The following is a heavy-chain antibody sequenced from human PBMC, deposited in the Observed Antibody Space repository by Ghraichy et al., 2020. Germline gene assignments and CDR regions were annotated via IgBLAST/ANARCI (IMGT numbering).Heavy chain of an antibody. V-gene: IGHV4-34*01. D-gene: IGHD5-12*01. J-gene: IGHJ4*02. CDR1: GGSLKGYY. CDR2: INYSGST. CDR3: ARVNNGYDL. Sequence: TLSLTCVFSGGSLKGYYWTWIRQPPGKGLERIGEINYSGSTNYNPSFGRVAISVDTSKNQFSLKLTSVSAADTAVYYCARVNNGYDLWGQGTPVTVSS.